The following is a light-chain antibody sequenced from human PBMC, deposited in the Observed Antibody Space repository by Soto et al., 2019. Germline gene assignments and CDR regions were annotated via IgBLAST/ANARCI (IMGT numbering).Light chain of an antibody. J-gene: IGLJ3*02. Sequence: QLVPTQSPSASASLGASVKLTCTLSSGHSSYAIAWHQQQPEKGPRYLMKLNSDGSHSKGDGIPDRFSGSSSGAERYRTISSLQSEDEADYYCQTRGTGIHWVFGGGTKVTVL. CDR1: SGHSSYA. CDR3: QTRGTGIHWV. V-gene: IGLV4-69*01. CDR2: LNSDGSH.